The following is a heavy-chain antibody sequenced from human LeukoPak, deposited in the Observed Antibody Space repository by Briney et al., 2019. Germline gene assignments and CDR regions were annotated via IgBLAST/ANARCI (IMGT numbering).Heavy chain of an antibody. V-gene: IGHV4-39*01. Sequence: SETLSLTCTVSGGSISSSSAYWGRIRQPPGKGLEWIGSIYYSKNTYYNPSLKSRVTISADTSKNQFSLTLGSVSATDTAVYYCVSPRGFSYGYFDYWGQGTLVTVSS. D-gene: IGHD5-18*01. CDR2: IYYSKNT. CDR1: GGSISSSSAY. J-gene: IGHJ4*02. CDR3: VSPRGFSYGYFDY.